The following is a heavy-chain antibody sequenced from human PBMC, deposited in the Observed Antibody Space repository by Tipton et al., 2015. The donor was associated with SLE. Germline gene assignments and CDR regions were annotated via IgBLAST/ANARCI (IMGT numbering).Heavy chain of an antibody. CDR1: GGSISNSYYY. CDR3: AREGLVVPNYFDY. CDR2: INYSGST. Sequence: TLSLTCTVSGGSISNSYYYWGWIRQSPGKGLEWIGTINYSGSTYYNPSLKSRVTISIDSSKNQFSLKLSSVTAADTAVYYCAREGLVVPNYFDYWGQGTLVTVSS. V-gene: IGHV4-39*07. D-gene: IGHD2-8*02. J-gene: IGHJ4*02.